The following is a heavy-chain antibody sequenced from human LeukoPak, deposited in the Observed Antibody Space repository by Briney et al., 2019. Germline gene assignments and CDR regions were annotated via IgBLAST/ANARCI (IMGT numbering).Heavy chain of an antibody. CDR1: GYTFTSYD. D-gene: IGHD5-12*01. CDR2: MNPNSGNT. J-gene: IGHJ4*02. V-gene: IGHV1-8*01. CDR3: ARGYNDYDRFSDY. Sequence: RASVKVSCKASGYTFTSYDINWVRQAPGQGLEWMGWMNPNSGNTGYAQKFQGRVAMTRNTSISTAYMELSSLRSEDTAVYYCARGYNDYDRFSDYWGQGTLVTVSS.